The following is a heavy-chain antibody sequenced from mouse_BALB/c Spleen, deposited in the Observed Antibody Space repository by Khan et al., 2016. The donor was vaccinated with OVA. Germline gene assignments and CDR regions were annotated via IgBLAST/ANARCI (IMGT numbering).Heavy chain of an antibody. CDR2: ISYSGNT. V-gene: IGHV3-2*02. CDR1: GYSITSDYA. CDR3: ARVYGEDFDY. D-gene: IGHD1-1*01. Sequence: EVKLLESGPGLVKPSQSLSLTCTVTGYSITSDYAWNWIRQFPGNKLEWMGFISYSGNTKYNPSLKSRFSFTRDTSKNQFFLQLNSMTTEDTATYYCARVYGEDFDYWGQGTSLTVSS. J-gene: IGHJ2*02.